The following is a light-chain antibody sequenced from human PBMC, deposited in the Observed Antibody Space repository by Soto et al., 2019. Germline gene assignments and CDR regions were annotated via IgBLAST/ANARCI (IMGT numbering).Light chain of an antibody. Sequence: DIQMTQSPSSLSASVGDRVTITCRASQSIGTWLAWYQHKPGKAPKLLIYKASTLEGGVTSRFSGSGSGTEFTLTIRGLQPDDFATYYCQQYRRNSWTFGQGTKVDIK. CDR2: KAS. CDR1: QSIGTW. V-gene: IGKV1-5*03. CDR3: QQYRRNSWT. J-gene: IGKJ1*01.